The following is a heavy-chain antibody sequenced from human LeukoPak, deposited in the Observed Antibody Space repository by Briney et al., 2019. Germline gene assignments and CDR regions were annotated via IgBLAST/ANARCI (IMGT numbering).Heavy chain of an antibody. J-gene: IGHJ6*03. CDR2: INPSGGST. D-gene: IGHD3-22*01. Sequence: ASVKVSCKAPGYTFTSYYMHWVRQAPGQGLEWMGIINPSGGSTSYAQKFQGRVTMTRDTSTSTVYMELSSLRSEDTAVYYCARDRAYYYDSSGYYYYYYKDVWGKGTTVTVSS. V-gene: IGHV1-46*01. CDR3: ARDRAYYYDSSGYYYYYYKDV. CDR1: GYTFTSYY.